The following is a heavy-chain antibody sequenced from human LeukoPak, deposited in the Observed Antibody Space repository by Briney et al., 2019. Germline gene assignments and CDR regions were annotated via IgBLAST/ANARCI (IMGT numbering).Heavy chain of an antibody. D-gene: IGHD1-14*01. CDR2: INHSGST. V-gene: IGHV4-34*01. CDR3: ARFGRERNRFAQSDY. CDR1: GGSFSGYY. J-gene: IGHJ4*02. Sequence: SETLSHTCAVYGGSFSGYYWSWIRQPPGKGLEWIGEINHSGSTNYNPSLKSRVTISVDTSKNQFSLKLSSVTAADTAVYYCARFGRERNRFAQSDYWGQGTLVTVSS.